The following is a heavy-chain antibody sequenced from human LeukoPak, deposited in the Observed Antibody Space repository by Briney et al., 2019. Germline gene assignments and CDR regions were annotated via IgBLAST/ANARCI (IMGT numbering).Heavy chain of an antibody. CDR3: ARVEYSTSPTPFDY. CDR2: ISSSSSTI. D-gene: IGHD2-2*01. V-gene: IGHV3-48*04. CDR1: GFTFSSYS. Sequence: PGGSLRLSCAASGFTFSSYSMNWVRQAPGKGLEWVSYISSSSSTIYYADSVKGRFTISRDNAKNSLYLQMNSLRAEDTAVYYCARVEYSTSPTPFDYWGQGTLVIVSS. J-gene: IGHJ4*02.